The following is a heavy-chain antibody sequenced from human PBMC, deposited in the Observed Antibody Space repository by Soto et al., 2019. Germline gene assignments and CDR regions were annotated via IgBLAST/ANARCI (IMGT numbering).Heavy chain of an antibody. J-gene: IGHJ4*02. D-gene: IGHD5-18*01. V-gene: IGHV3-23*01. CDR2: ISGRGGST. CDR1: GFTFSSYA. CDR3: AKDADDGYSYPKTHLDY. Sequence: GGSLRLSCAASGFTFSSYAMSWVRQAPGKGLEWVSAISGRGGSTYYAASVKGRFTTSRDNSKNTLYLQMNSLRAEDTAVYYCAKDADDGYSYPKTHLDYWGQGTLVTVSS.